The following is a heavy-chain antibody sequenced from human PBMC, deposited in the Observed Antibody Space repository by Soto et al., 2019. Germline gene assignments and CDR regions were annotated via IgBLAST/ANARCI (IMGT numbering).Heavy chain of an antibody. D-gene: IGHD1-26*01. CDR3: ALRGADGAFDI. V-gene: IGHV3-74*01. J-gene: IGHJ3*02. Sequence: GGSLRLSCAASGFTFSSYWMHWVRQAPGKGLVWVSRINSDGSSTSYADSVKGRFTISRDNAKNTLYLQMNSLRAEDTAVYYCALRGADGAFDIWGQGTMVTVS. CDR2: INSDGSST. CDR1: GFTFSSYW.